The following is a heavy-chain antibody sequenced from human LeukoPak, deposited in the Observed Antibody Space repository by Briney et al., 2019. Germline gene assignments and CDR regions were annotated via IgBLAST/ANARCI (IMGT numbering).Heavy chain of an antibody. J-gene: IGHJ6*02. Sequence: GGSLRLSCAASGFTFSSYAMSWVRQAPGKGLGWVSAISGSGGSTYYADSVKGRFTISRDNSKNTLYLQMNSLRAEDTAVYYCAKEDRNSSGWYYYYYGMDVWGQGTTVTVSS. CDR2: ISGSGGST. D-gene: IGHD6-19*01. CDR3: AKEDRNSSGWYYYYYGMDV. CDR1: GFTFSSYA. V-gene: IGHV3-23*01.